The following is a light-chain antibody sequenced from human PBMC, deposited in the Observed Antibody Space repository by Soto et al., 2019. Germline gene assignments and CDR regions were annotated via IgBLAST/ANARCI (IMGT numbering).Light chain of an antibody. CDR3: QHRSNGPSFP. V-gene: IGKV3-11*01. CDR1: QSVSSY. J-gene: IGKJ3*01. Sequence: ELVLTQSPATPSLSPGERATLSCRASQSVSSYLAWYQQKPGQAPRLLIYDASNRATGIPARFSGSGSGTDFTLTISSLEPGDFAGYYCQHRSNGPSFPFGLGTMFDIK. CDR2: DAS.